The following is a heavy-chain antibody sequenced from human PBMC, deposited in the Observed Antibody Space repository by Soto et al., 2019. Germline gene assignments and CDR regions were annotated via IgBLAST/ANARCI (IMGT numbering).Heavy chain of an antibody. V-gene: IGHV3-30*18. CDR1: GFTFSSYG. J-gene: IGHJ4*02. Sequence: QVQLVESGGGVVQPGRSLRLSCAASGFTFSSYGMHWVRQAPGKGLEWVAVISHDGTNKYYSDSVKGRFTISRDDSKSTMYLQMNSLRTDDTAVYYCAKDPQDLLRSDFDYWGQGTLVTVSS. CDR2: ISHDGTNK. D-gene: IGHD2-15*01. CDR3: AKDPQDLLRSDFDY.